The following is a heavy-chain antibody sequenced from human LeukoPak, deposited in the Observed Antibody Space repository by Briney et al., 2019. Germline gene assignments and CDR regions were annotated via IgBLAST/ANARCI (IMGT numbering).Heavy chain of an antibody. CDR2: ISSSGSTI. D-gene: IGHD3-22*01. CDR1: GFTSSDYY. CDR3: ARELYYYDSSGYYRDNDAFDI. V-gene: IGHV3-11*01. Sequence: PGGSLRLSCAASGFTSSDYYMSWIRQAPGKGLEWVSYISSSGSTIYYADSVKGRFTISRDNAKNSLYLQMNSLRAEDTAVYYCARELYYYDSSGYYRDNDAFDIWGQGTMVTVSS. J-gene: IGHJ3*02.